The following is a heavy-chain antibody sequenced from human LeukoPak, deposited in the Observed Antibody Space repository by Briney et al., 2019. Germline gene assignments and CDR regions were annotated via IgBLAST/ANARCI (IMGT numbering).Heavy chain of an antibody. D-gene: IGHD6-6*01. CDR1: GGSISSHY. Sequence: PSGTLSLTCAVSGGSISSHYWSWIRQPPGKGLEWSGFIYYSGTTKYNPSLKSRVTISADTSKNQFSLKLSSVTAADTAVYYCARQADDSSSSLVYFDYWGQGTLVTVSS. V-gene: IGHV4-59*08. J-gene: IGHJ4*02. CDR3: ARQADDSSSSLVYFDY. CDR2: IYYSGTT.